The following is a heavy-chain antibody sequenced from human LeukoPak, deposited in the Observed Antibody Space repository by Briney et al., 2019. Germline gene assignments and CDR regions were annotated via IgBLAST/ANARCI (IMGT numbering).Heavy chain of an antibody. CDR3: ARDVRVLWFGELVSPGFDP. Sequence: ASVKVSCKASGYTFTNYGISWVRQAPGQGLEWMGWISAYNGNTNYAQKLQGRVTMTTDTSTSTAYMELRSLRSDDTAVYYCARDVRVLWFGELVSPGFDPWGQGTLVTVSS. D-gene: IGHD3-10*01. CDR2: ISAYNGNT. J-gene: IGHJ5*02. CDR1: GYTFTNYG. V-gene: IGHV1-18*01.